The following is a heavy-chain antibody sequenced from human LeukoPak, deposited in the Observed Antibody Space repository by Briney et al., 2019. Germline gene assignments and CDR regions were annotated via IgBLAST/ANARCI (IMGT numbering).Heavy chain of an antibody. CDR1: GFTFSSYA. J-gene: IGHJ6*02. CDR2: ISLDGSYK. CDR3: ARGRIAAAGTNMDV. D-gene: IGHD6-13*01. V-gene: IGHV3-30-3*01. Sequence: GGSLRLSCAASGFTFSSYAMSWVRQAPGKGLEWVALISLDGSYKFYADSVKGRFTISRDNSKNTLYLQMNSLRAEDTAVYYCARGRIAAAGTNMDVWGQGTTVTVSS.